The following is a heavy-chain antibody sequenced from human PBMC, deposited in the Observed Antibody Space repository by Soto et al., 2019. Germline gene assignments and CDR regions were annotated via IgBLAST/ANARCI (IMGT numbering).Heavy chain of an antibody. CDR1: GFTFSSYA. D-gene: IGHD3-22*01. J-gene: IGHJ4*02. V-gene: IGHV3-23*01. CDR2: ISGSGGST. CDR3: AKELRDYYDSSGKGFQGH. Sequence: QTGGSLRLSCAASGFTFSSYAMSWVRQAPGKGLEWVSAISGSGGSTYYADSVKGRFTISRDNSKNTLYLQMNSLRAEDTAVYYCAKELRDYYDSSGKGFQGHWGQGTLVTVSS.